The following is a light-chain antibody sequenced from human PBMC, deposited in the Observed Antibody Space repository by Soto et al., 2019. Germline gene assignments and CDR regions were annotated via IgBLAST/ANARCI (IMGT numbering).Light chain of an antibody. J-gene: IGKJ3*01. CDR2: SAS. CDR1: QGIDRS. V-gene: IGKV1-27*01. Sequence: DIQMTQSPSSLSASVGARVTITCRASQGIDRSLAWYQQKPGKVPNLLIYSASTLHSGVPSRFSASESGTDFTLTITSLQSEDVATYYCQEHYSGPPVAFGPGTKVDL. CDR3: QEHYSGPPVA.